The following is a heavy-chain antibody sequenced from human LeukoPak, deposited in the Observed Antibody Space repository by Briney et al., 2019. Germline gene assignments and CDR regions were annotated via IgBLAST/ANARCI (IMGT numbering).Heavy chain of an antibody. Sequence: GASVKVSCKASGGTFSIYAISWVRQAPGQGLEWMGGIIPIFGTANYAQKFQGRVTITADESTSTAYMELSSLRPEDTAVYYCARDGVVGATTDYWGQGTLVTVSS. CDR3: ARDGVVGATTDY. CDR1: GGTFSIYA. J-gene: IGHJ4*02. V-gene: IGHV1-69*13. CDR2: IIPIFGTA. D-gene: IGHD1-26*01.